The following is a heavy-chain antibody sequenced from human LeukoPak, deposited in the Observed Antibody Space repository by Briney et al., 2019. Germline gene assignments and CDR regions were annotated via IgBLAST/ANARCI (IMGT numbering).Heavy chain of an antibody. V-gene: IGHV5-51*01. Sequence: GESLKISCKSSGYSFTSYWIGWVRQMPGKGLEWMGIIHPGDSDTRYSPSFQGQVTISADKSITTAYLQWTSLKASDTAIYYCARHRDYSNYYYYTMDVWGQGTTVTVSS. CDR1: GYSFTSYW. D-gene: IGHD4-11*01. CDR3: ARHRDYSNYYYYTMDV. J-gene: IGHJ6*02. CDR2: IHPGDSDT.